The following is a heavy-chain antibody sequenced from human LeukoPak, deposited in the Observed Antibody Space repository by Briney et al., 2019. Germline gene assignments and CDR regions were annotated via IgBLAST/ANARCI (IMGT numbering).Heavy chain of an antibody. J-gene: IGHJ4*02. CDR1: GFTFSSYG. V-gene: IGHV3-21*06. Sequence: GGSLRLSCAASGFTFSSYGMNWVRQTPGKGLEWVSSISSSSSYIYYADSVKGRFTISRDNAKNSLYLQMNSLRADDTAVYYCAKGSSSGYYYGYFDYWGQGTLVTVSS. CDR2: ISSSSSYI. CDR3: AKGSSSGYYYGYFDY. D-gene: IGHD3-22*01.